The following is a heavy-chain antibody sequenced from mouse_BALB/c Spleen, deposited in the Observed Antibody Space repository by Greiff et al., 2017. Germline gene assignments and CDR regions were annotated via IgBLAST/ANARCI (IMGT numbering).Heavy chain of an antibody. V-gene: IGHV5-17*02. CDR1: GFTFSSFG. CDR3: ARLGGYDGAWFAY. D-gene: IGHD2-2*01. Sequence: EVQLVESGGGLVQPGGSRKLSCAASGFTFSSFGMHWVRQAPEKGLEWVAYISSGSSTIYYADTVKGRFTISRDNPKNTLFLQMTSLRSEDTAMYYCARLGGYDGAWFAYWGQGTLVTVSA. CDR2: ISSGSSTI. J-gene: IGHJ3*01.